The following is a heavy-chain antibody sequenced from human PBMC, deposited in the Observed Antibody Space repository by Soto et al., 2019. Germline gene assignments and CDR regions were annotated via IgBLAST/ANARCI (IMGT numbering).Heavy chain of an antibody. D-gene: IGHD2-2*01. CDR3: ARGRCSSTSCYGYYYYYGMDV. CDR2: IIPILGIA. V-gene: IGHV1-69*02. Sequence: QVQLVQSGAEVKKPGSSVKVSCKASGGTFSSYTISWVRQAPGQGLEWMGRIIPILGIANYAQQFQGRVTITAVKSTSKAYMERSSLRSEDTAVYYCARGRCSSTSCYGYYYYYGMDVWGQGTTVTVS. CDR1: GGTFSSYT. J-gene: IGHJ6*02.